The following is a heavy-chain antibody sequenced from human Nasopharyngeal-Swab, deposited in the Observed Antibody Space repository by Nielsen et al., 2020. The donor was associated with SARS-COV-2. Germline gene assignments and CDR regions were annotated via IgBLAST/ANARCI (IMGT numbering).Heavy chain of an antibody. CDR3: ATKTTEYSSGWYVGSFDY. Sequence: SLRLSCPASGFTFSSYGMHSVRQAPGKGLEWVAVISYDGSNKYYADSVKGRFTISRDNSKNTLYLQMNSLRAADTAVYYCATKTTEYSSGWYVGSFDYWGQGTLVTVSS. D-gene: IGHD6-19*01. CDR1: GFTFSSYG. CDR2: ISYDGSNK. J-gene: IGHJ4*02. V-gene: IGHV3-30*19.